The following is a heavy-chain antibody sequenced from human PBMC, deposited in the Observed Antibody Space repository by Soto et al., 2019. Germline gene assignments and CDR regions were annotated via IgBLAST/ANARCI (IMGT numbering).Heavy chain of an antibody. V-gene: IGHV4-30-2*01. CDR3: ARGMHRRICSSTSCGNWFDP. J-gene: IGHJ5*02. D-gene: IGHD2-2*01. CDR2: IYHSGST. CDR1: GGSISSGGYS. Sequence: SETLSLTCAVSGGSISSGGYSWSWIRQPPGKGLEWIGYIYHSGSTYYNPSLKSRVTISVDRSKNQFSLKLSSVTAADTAVYYCARGMHRRICSSTSCGNWFDPWGQGTLVTVSS.